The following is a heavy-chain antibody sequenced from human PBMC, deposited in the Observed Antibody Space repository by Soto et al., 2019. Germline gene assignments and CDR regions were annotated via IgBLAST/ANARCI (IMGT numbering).Heavy chain of an antibody. Sequence: QVQLVQSGGEVKKSGASVKVSCKASGYMFVNYAVYWVRQAPGQGLEWVGIISPRDGTTIYALKFQGRVTMTRDTSTSTLYMEMNSMRYEDTAVYYCVRGGGTLDYWGQGTLVTVSS. CDR1: GYMFVNYA. CDR3: VRGGGTLDY. J-gene: IGHJ4*02. CDR2: ISPRDGTT. V-gene: IGHV1-46*01.